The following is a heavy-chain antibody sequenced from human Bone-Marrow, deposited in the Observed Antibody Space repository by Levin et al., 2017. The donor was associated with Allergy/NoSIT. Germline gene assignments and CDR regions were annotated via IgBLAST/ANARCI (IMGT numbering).Heavy chain of an antibody. Sequence: SCAASGFTFSNAWMNWVRQAPGKGLEWVGRIKSKTDGGTTDYAAPVKGRFTISRDDSKNTLYLQMNSLKTEDTAVYYCTTVLGGSSLGDYYYYGMDVWGQGTTVTVSS. CDR1: GFTFSNAW. J-gene: IGHJ6*02. CDR2: IKSKTDGGTT. CDR3: TTVLGGSSLGDYYYYGMDV. D-gene: IGHD1-26*01. V-gene: IGHV3-15*07.